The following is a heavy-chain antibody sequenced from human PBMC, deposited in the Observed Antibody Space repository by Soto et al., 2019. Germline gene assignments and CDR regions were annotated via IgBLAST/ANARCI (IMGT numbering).Heavy chain of an antibody. CDR2: INHSGST. D-gene: IGHD5-18*01. CDR3: ARGKRGYSYGPSRYYFDH. Sequence: QVQLQQWGAGLLKPSETLSLTCAVYGGSFSGYYWSWIRQPPGKGLEWIGEINHSGSTNYNPSLKSRVTTSVDTSKNQFTLKLSSVTAADTAVYYCARGKRGYSYGPSRYYFDHWGQGTLVTVSS. CDR1: GGSFSGYY. V-gene: IGHV4-34*01. J-gene: IGHJ4*02.